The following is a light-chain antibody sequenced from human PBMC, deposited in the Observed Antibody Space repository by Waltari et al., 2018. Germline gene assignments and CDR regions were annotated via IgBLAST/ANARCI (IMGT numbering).Light chain of an antibody. CDR1: SLDVGGYSY. CDR3: SSYAGSNSVI. Sequence: QSALTQPPSASGSPGQSVTISCTGPSLDVGGYSYLSWYQHQPGKAPKLLIYEVSKRPSGVPHRFSGSKSGNTASLTVSGLQAEDESDYYCSSYAGSNSVIFGGGTKLTVL. V-gene: IGLV2-8*01. J-gene: IGLJ2*01. CDR2: EVS.